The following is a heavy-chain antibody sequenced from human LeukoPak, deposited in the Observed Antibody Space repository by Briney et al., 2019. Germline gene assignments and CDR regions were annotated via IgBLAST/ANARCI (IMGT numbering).Heavy chain of an antibody. Sequence: GGSLRLSWAASGFTFSSYWMSWVRQAPGKGREWVANIKQGGSSKYYVASVKGRFTISRDNAKNSLYLQMNSLRAEDTAVYYCASRRVHYYDRSGYYSRAHIAVNIWGQGTLVTVSS. CDR1: GFTFSSYW. CDR3: ASRRVHYYDRSGYYSRAHIAVNI. D-gene: IGHD3-22*01. CDR2: IKQGGSSK. V-gene: IGHV3-7*01. J-gene: IGHJ3*02.